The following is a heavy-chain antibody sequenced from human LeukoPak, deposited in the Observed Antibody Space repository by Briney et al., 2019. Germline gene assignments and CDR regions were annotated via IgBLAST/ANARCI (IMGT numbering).Heavy chain of an antibody. CDR3: ARDGAYYHDSSGYYSAGMDV. V-gene: IGHV1-2*02. CDR1: GYSFTGYH. CDR2: INPNSGGT. Sequence: ASVKVSCKASGYSFTGYHMHWVRQAPGQGLEWMGWINPNSGGTNYAQTFQGRVTMTRDTSISTAYMELSRLTSDDTAVYYCARDGAYYHDSSGYYSAGMDVWGQGTTVTVSS. J-gene: IGHJ6*02. D-gene: IGHD3-22*01.